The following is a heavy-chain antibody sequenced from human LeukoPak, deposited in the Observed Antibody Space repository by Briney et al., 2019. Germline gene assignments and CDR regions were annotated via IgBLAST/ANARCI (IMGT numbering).Heavy chain of an antibody. CDR3: ARDPYGDYDQYYFDY. CDR1: GYTFTSYY. V-gene: IGHV1-46*01. J-gene: IGHJ4*02. D-gene: IGHD4-17*01. CDR2: INPSGGST. Sequence: GASVKVSCKASGYTFTSYYMHWVRQAPGQGLEWMGIINPSGGSTSYAQKFQGRVTMTRDTSTSTVYMEVSSLRSEDTAVYYCARDPYGDYDQYYFDYWGQGTLVTVSS.